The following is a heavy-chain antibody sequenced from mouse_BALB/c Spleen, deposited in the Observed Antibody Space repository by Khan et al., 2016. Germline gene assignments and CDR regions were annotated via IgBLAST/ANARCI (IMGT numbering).Heavy chain of an antibody. CDR1: GFTFTDYY. V-gene: IGHV7-3*02. CDR2: MRNKANGYTI. CDR3: ARLMHYYAMDY. Sequence: EVELVESGGGLVQPGGSLRLSCATSGFTFTDYYMSWVRQPPGKALEWLGFMRNKANGYTIEYSASVKGRFTISRDNSQSILYLQLNTLRAEDSATYYCARLMHYYAMDYWGQGASVTVSS. J-gene: IGHJ4*01.